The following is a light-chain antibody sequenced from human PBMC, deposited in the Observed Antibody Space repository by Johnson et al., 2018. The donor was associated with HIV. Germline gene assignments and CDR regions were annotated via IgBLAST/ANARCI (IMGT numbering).Light chain of an antibody. J-gene: IGLJ1*01. Sequence: QSVLTQPPSVSAAPGQKVTISCSGSSSNIGNNYVSWYQQVPGTAPKLLIYEHNKRPPGIPDRFSGSKSGTSAALGITGLQSGDEADYYCGTWDSSLGAHYVFGTGTKIPVL. CDR2: EHN. V-gene: IGLV1-51*02. CDR3: GTWDSSLGAHYV. CDR1: SSNIGNNY.